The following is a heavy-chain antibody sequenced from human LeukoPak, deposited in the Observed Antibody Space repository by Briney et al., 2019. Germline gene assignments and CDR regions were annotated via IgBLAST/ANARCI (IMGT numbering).Heavy chain of an antibody. CDR1: GFTFSTYW. CDR2: IKLDGSEK. D-gene: IGHD6-6*01. Sequence: GGSLRLSCAVSGFTFSTYWMSWLRQAPGKGLEWVANIKLDGSEKYYVDSVKGRFTISRDNSKNSLYLQMNSLRAEDSAVYYCARDNVRLFDYWGRGTLVTVSS. V-gene: IGHV3-7*01. J-gene: IGHJ4*02. CDR3: ARDNVRLFDY.